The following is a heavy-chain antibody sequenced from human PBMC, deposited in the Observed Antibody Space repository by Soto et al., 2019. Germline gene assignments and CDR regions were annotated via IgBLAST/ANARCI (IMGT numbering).Heavy chain of an antibody. CDR3: ARLGIVGATNHDY. J-gene: IGHJ4*02. Sequence: SVKVSCKASGGTFSSYAISWVRQAPGQGLEWMGGIIPIFGTANYAQKFQGRVTITADESTSTAYMELSSLRSEDTAVYYCARLGIVGATNHDYWGQGTLVTVSS. D-gene: IGHD1-26*01. CDR2: IIPIFGTA. CDR1: GGTFSSYA. V-gene: IGHV1-69*13.